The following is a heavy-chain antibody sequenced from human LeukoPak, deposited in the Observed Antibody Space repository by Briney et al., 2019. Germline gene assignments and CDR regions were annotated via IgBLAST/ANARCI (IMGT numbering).Heavy chain of an antibody. CDR3: ARIAVASIPDC. J-gene: IGHJ4*02. D-gene: IGHD6-19*01. Sequence: GGSLRLSCAASGFTFSSSEMNWVRQAPGKGLEWVSYISSSSSNAIYYADSVKGRFTISRDNAKNSLYLQMNSLRAEDTAVYYCARIAVASIPDCWGQGTLVTVSS. CDR1: GFTFSSSE. CDR2: ISSSSSNAI. V-gene: IGHV3-48*03.